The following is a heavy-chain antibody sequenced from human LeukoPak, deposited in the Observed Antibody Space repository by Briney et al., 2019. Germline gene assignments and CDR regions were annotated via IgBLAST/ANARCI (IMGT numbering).Heavy chain of an antibody. CDR3: AKDKTYYYDSSGLFDY. Sequence: PGGSLRLSCAASGFTFSSYGMHWDRQAPGKGLEWVAFIRYDGSNKYYADSVKGRFTISRDNSKNTLYLKMNSLRAEDTAVYYCAKDKTYYYDSSGLFDYWGQGTLVTVSS. D-gene: IGHD3-22*01. CDR1: GFTFSSYG. J-gene: IGHJ4*02. CDR2: IRYDGSNK. V-gene: IGHV3-30*02.